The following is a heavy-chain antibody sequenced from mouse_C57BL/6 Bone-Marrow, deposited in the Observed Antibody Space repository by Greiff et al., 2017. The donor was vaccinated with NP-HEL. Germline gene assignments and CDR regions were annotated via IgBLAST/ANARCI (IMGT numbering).Heavy chain of an antibody. CDR2: IYPRSGNT. CDR3: ARSSFWYFDV. J-gene: IGHJ1*03. CDR1: GYTFTSYG. D-gene: IGHD1-1*01. Sequence: QVQLQQPGAALARPGASVKLSCKASGYTFTSYGISWVKQRPGQGLEWIGEIYPRSGNTYYNEKFKGKATLTADKSSSTAYMELRSLTSEDSAVYVCARSSFWYFDVWGTGTTVTVSS. V-gene: IGHV1-81*01.